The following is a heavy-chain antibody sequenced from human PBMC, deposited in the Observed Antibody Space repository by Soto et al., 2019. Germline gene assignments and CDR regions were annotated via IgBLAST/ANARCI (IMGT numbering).Heavy chain of an antibody. CDR2: ISSNGGSA. CDR1: GFTISSYA. Sequence: PGGSLRLSCAASGFTISSYAMHWVRQAPGKGLEYVSAISSNGGSAYYANSVKGRFTISRDNSKNTLYLQMGSLRAEDMAVYYCARDWGRYCSSTSCYFSSAFDIWGQGTMVTVSS. CDR3: ARDWGRYCSSTSCYFSSAFDI. V-gene: IGHV3-64*01. J-gene: IGHJ3*02. D-gene: IGHD2-2*01.